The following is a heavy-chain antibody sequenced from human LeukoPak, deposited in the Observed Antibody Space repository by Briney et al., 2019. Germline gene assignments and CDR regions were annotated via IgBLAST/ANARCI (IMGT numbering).Heavy chain of an antibody. D-gene: IGHD1-14*01. CDR2: IYYSGST. Sequence: PSQTLSLTCTVSGGSISSGDYYWSWIRQPPGKGLEWIGYIYYSGSTYYNPSLKSRVTISVDTSKNQFSLKLSSVTAADTAVYYCARDRTPRGWFDPWGQGTLVTVSS. J-gene: IGHJ5*02. V-gene: IGHV4-30-4*01. CDR3: ARDRTPRGWFDP. CDR1: GGSISSGDYY.